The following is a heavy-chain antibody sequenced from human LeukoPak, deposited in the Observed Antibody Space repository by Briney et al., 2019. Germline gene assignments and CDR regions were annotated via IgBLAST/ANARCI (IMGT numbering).Heavy chain of an antibody. D-gene: IGHD3-3*01. J-gene: IGHJ4*02. CDR2: IYTGGGT. CDR3: ARSTDLLEWFSFDS. V-gene: IGHV4-61*02. Sequence: SETLSLTCTVSGGSVRRGNYYWNWIRQPAGKGLEWIGRIYTGGGTNYNPSLKSRLTMSVDTSKNHFSLKLDSVTAADTAMYYCARSTDLLEWFSFDSWGQGIPVTVSS. CDR1: GGSVRRGNYY.